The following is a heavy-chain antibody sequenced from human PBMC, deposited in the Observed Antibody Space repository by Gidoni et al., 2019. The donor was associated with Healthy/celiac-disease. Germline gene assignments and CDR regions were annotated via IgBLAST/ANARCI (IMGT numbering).Heavy chain of an antibody. CDR1: GFTFSSYA. J-gene: IGHJ4*02. CDR3: AKSGVAVAGTLNY. V-gene: IGHV3-23*01. Sequence: EVPLLESGGGLVQPGGSLRLYCAASGFTFSSYARSWVRQAPGKGLEWVSAMSGSGGSTYYADSVKGRFTISRDNSKNTLYLQMNSLRAEDTAVYYCAKSGVAVAGTLNYWGQGTLVTVSS. D-gene: IGHD6-19*01. CDR2: MSGSGGST.